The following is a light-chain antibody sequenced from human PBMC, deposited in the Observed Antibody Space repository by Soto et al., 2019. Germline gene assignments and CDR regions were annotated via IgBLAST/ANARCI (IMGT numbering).Light chain of an antibody. CDR1: QSISFY. CDR2: DAS. V-gene: IGKV3-11*01. Sequence: EIVLTQSPATLSLSPWERATLSCRASQSISFYLTWYQHKPGQAPRLLIYDASNRATVIPARFSGSGYGTDFTPTITSLEPEDFAVYYCQQRSNWPPFGQGTRLEI. J-gene: IGKJ5*01. CDR3: QQRSNWPP.